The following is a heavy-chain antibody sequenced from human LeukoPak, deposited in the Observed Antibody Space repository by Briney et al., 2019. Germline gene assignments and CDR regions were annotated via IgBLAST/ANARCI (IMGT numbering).Heavy chain of an antibody. V-gene: IGHV3-21*01. J-gene: IGHJ4*02. CDR3: ARDQDWNDRGGLDY. CDR1: GFTFSSYS. Sequence: GGSLRLSCAASGFTFSSYSMNWVRQAPGKGLEWVSSISSSSSYIYYADSVKGRFTISRDNAKNSLYLQMNSLRPEDTAVYYCARDQDWNDRGGLDYWGQGTLVTVSS. CDR2: ISSSSSYI. D-gene: IGHD1-1*01.